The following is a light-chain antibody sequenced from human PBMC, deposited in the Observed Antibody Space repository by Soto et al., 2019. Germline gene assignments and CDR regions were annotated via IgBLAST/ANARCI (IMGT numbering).Light chain of an antibody. J-gene: IGKJ1*01. V-gene: IGKV3-20*01. CDR2: GAS. CDR1: QSVSSNF. CDR3: QQYGSSPPEKT. Sequence: EIVLTQSPGTLSLSPGERATLSCRASQSVSSNFLAWYQQKPGQAPRLLIYGASSRATGIPDRFSGSGSGTGFPRTISRREPEDFAVYYCQQYGSSPPEKTFGQGTKVEIK.